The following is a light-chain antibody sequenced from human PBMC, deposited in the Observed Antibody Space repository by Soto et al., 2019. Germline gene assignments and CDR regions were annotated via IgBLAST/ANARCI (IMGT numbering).Light chain of an antibody. J-gene: IGLJ2*01. Sequence: QSALTQPPSASGSPGQSVTISCTGTSSDVGGYNYVSWYQQHPGKAPKLMIYEVSKRPSGVPDRFSGSKSGNTASLTVSGLQAEDEADYYCSSYAGSNNPVVFGGGTSSPS. V-gene: IGLV2-8*01. CDR3: SSYAGSNNPVV. CDR1: SSDVGGYNY. CDR2: EVS.